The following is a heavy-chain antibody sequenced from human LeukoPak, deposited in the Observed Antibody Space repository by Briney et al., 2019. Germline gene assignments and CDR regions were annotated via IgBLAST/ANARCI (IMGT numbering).Heavy chain of an antibody. J-gene: IGHJ4*02. V-gene: IGHV4-59*01. CDR3: ARDRCSGGSCHSDY. D-gene: IGHD2-15*01. CDR2: IYYSGST. CDR1: GDSISSYY. Sequence: SETLSLTCTVSGDSISSYYWTWIRQPPGKGLEWIGYIYYSGSTNYNPSLKSRVTISVDTSKNQFSLKLSSVTAADTAVYYCARDRCSGGSCHSDYWGQGTLVTVSS.